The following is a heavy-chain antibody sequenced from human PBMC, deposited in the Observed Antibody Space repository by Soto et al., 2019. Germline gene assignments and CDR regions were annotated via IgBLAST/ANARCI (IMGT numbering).Heavy chain of an antibody. CDR3: ATYTIFGVVRAPYYYYYGMDV. V-gene: IGHV1-18*01. J-gene: IGHJ6*02. D-gene: IGHD3-3*01. Sequence: VASVKVSCKTSGYTFTNYGISWVRQAPGQGLEWMGWITTDKGKTTYAQKFQGRVTMTTDTSTSTAYMELSSLRSEDTAVYYCATYTIFGVVRAPYYYYYGMDVWGQGTTVTVSS. CDR1: GYTFTNYG. CDR2: ITTDKGKT.